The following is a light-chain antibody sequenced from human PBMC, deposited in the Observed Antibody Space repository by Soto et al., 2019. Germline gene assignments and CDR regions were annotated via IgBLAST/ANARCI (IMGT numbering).Light chain of an antibody. CDR1: QSVSSSF. CDR3: QQYVTSPWA. V-gene: IGKV3-20*01. Sequence: EIVLTQSPGTLSLSPGERATLSCRASQSVSSSFLAWYQQKPGQAPRLLICGASNRATGIPDRFSGSGSGTDFTLTISRLEPEDFAVYYCQQYVTSPWAFGQGTKVDIK. J-gene: IGKJ1*01. CDR2: GAS.